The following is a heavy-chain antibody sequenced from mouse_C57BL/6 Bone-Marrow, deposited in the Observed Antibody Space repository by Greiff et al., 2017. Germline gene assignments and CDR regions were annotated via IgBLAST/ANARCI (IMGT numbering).Heavy chain of an antibody. D-gene: IGHD1-1*01. V-gene: IGHV1-64*01. J-gene: IGHJ1*03. CDR2: IHPNSGST. CDR1: GYTFTSYW. CDR3: ARGYYGSNYGWYFDV. Sequence: QVQLQQPGAELVKPGASVKLSCTASGYTFTSYWMHWVKQRPGQGLEWIGMIHPNSGSTNYNEKFKSKATLTVDKCSSTAYMQLSSLTSEDSAVYYCARGYYGSNYGWYFDVWGTGTTVTVAS.